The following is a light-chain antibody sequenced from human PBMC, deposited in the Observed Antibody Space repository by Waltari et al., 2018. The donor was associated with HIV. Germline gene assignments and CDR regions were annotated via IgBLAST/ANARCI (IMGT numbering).Light chain of an antibody. Sequence: QSALTQPRSVSGSPGQSVTISCTGTSSDVGDYNYVSWYQQHPAKAPKLMILDVNKRPSGVPDRFSGSKSGNAASLTISGLQAEDEADYYCCSDPDDYTWVFGRGTKLTVL. CDR2: DVN. J-gene: IGLJ3*02. CDR1: SSDVGDYNY. CDR3: CSDPDDYTWV. V-gene: IGLV2-11*01.